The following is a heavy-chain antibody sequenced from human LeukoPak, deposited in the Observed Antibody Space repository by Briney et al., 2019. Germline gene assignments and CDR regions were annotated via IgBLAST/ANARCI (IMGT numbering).Heavy chain of an antibody. D-gene: IGHD2-8*01. CDR1: GDFFSGYY. V-gene: IGHV4-34*01. Sequence: SETLSLTCAVYGDFFSGYYWSWIRQPPGKGLEWIGEINHSGSTNYNPSLKSRVTISLDTSKNQFSLKLSSVTAADTAVYYCATENGFNDYWGHGTLVTVSS. CDR2: INHSGST. J-gene: IGHJ4*01. CDR3: ATENGFNDY.